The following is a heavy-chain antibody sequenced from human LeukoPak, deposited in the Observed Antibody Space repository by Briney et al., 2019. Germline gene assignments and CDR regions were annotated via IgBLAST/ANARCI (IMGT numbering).Heavy chain of an antibody. Sequence: ASVKVSCKASGYTFTNYGISWVRQAPGQGLEWMGWISAYTGNTNYAQNFQGRVTMTTDTSTSTAFMELRSLRSDDTAVYYCARSGVGYFYDKTGYYPLDYWGQGTLVTVSS. V-gene: IGHV1-18*01. CDR3: ARSGVGYFYDKTGYYPLDY. CDR1: GYTFTNYG. D-gene: IGHD3-22*01. J-gene: IGHJ4*02. CDR2: ISAYTGNT.